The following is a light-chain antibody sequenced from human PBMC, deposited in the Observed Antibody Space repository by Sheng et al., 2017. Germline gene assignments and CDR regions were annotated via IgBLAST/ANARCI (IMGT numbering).Light chain of an antibody. V-gene: IGKV1-9*01. CDR3: QQLNSYPYT. J-gene: IGKJ2*01. CDR1: QGISTY. CDR2: GAS. Sequence: DIQMTQSPSSLSASVGDRVIITCRASQGISTYLAWYQQKPEKAPNLLIYGASTLQSGVPSRFSGSGSGTEFTLTISSLQPEDFATYYCQQLNSYPYTFGQGTKLEIK.